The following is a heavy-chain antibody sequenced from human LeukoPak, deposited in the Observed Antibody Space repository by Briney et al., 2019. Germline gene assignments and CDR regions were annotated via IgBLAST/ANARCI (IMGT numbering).Heavy chain of an antibody. CDR3: ARDRGGGHYGYVYDY. J-gene: IGHJ4*02. D-gene: IGHD5-12*01. CDR2: ISSSGRNI. Sequence: PGGSLRLSCATSGFSFISYEMNWLRQAPGKGLEWIAYISSSGRNIRYADSVKGRFTITRDDGKNSLSLLMNSLRGDDTAVYYCARDRGGGHYGYVYDYWGQGTLVTVSS. V-gene: IGHV3-48*03. CDR1: GFSFISYE.